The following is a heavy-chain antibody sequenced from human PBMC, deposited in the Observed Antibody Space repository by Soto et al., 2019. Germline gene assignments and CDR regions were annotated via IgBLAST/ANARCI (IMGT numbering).Heavy chain of an antibody. V-gene: IGHV4-30-2*01. D-gene: IGHD3-22*01. CDR1: GGSLSSSAYS. J-gene: IGHJ3*02. Sequence: SETLSLTCAVSGGSLSSSAYSWSWIRHPPGKGLEWIGFIYQSGSTYYNPSLKSRVTMSLDRPKNQFSLKLSSMTAADTAVYYCARELLFYDSDGFSWDDAFDIWGQGTMVTVSS. CDR3: ARELLFYDSDGFSWDDAFDI. CDR2: IYQSGST.